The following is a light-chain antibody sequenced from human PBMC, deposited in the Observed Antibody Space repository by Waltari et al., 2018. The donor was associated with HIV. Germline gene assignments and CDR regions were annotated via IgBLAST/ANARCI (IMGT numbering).Light chain of an antibody. CDR2: AAS. J-gene: IGKJ5*01. V-gene: IGKV1-9*01. Sequence: DIQLTQSPSFLSASVGDRVTITCRASQGISSYLAWYQQKPGKAPKLLIYAASKLQGGVPSRFSGSGSGTEFTLTINTLQPEDFATYYCQQANSFPRNFGQGTRL. CDR1: QGISSY. CDR3: QQANSFPRN.